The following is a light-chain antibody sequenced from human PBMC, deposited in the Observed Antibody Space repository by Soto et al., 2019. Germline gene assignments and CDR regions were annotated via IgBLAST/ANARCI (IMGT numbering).Light chain of an antibody. CDR1: QSVSSNY. Sequence: EIMLTQSTATLSVSRGKRESLYCRASQSVSSNYLAWYQQKPGQAPRLLIYGASTRATGIPDRFSGIGSGTDFTLTISRLEPEDSAVYYCQQYGSTPTWTFGQGTKVDIK. CDR2: GAS. V-gene: IGKV3-20*01. CDR3: QQYGSTPTWT. J-gene: IGKJ1*01.